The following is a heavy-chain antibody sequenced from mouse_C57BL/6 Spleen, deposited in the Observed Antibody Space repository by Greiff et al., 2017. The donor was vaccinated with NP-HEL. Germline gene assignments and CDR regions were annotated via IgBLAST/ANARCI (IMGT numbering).Heavy chain of an antibody. J-gene: IGHJ4*01. Sequence: VQLQQSGAELVKPGASVKLSCTASGFNITDYYMHWVKQRTEQGLEWIGRIDPEDGETKYAPKFQGTATITADTSSNTAYLQLSSLTSEDTAVYYCGKSHYYYGSRMGYWGQGTSVTVSS. D-gene: IGHD1-1*01. CDR2: IDPEDGET. CDR1: GFNITDYY. V-gene: IGHV14-2*01. CDR3: GKSHYYYGSRMGY.